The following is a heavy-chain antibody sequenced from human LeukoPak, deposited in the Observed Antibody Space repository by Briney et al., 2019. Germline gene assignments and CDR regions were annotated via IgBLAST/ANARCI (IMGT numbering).Heavy chain of an antibody. Sequence: PGGSLRLSCAASTFAFSAYAMTWVRQAPGKGLEWVSAISGSGGSTYYADSVKGRFTISRDNSKNTLYLQMNSLRAEDTAVYYCAKDLYSSGWNGVLDYWGQGTLVTVSS. CDR3: AKDLYSSGWNGVLDY. CDR1: TFAFSAYA. D-gene: IGHD6-19*01. V-gene: IGHV3-23*01. J-gene: IGHJ4*02. CDR2: ISGSGGST.